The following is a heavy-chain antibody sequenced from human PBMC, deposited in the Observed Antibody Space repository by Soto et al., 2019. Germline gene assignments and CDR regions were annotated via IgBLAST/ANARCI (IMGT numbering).Heavy chain of an antibody. CDR2: IYYSGST. D-gene: IGHD3-16*01. Sequence: SETLSLTCTVSGGSISSYYWSWIRQPPGNGLEWIGYIYYSGSTNYNPSLKSRVTISVDTSKNQFSLKLSSVTAADTAVYYCARLSSFDYMDVWGKGTTVTVSS. CDR3: ARLSSFDYMDV. V-gene: IGHV4-59*01. J-gene: IGHJ6*03. CDR1: GGSISSYY.